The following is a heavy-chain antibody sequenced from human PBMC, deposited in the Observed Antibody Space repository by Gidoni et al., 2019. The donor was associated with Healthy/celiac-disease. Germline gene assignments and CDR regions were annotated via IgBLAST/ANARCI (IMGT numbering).Heavy chain of an antibody. D-gene: IGHD3-10*01. V-gene: IGHV4-59*01. CDR2: IYYSGST. CDR3: ARAISEIWFGEPMNPNWFDP. Sequence: QVQLQESGPGLVKPSETLSLTCTVSGCSISIYYWSWIRQPPGKGLEWIGYIYYSGSTNYNPSLKSRVTISVDTSKNQFSLKLSSVTAADTAVYYCARAISEIWFGEPMNPNWFDPWGQGTLVTVSS. CDR1: GCSISIYY. J-gene: IGHJ5*02.